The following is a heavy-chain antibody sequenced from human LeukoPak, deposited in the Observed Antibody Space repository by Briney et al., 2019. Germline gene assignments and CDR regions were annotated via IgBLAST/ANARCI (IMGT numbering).Heavy chain of an antibody. CDR3: MRGEILGYSTVDRRYDY. Sequence: GASVKVSCKASGYSFTSYDIDWVRRSFGQGLGLMGWLNPNSGGSGFAQKFQGRGTLTSNAATNAAYMELSSLRSEDTAVYFCMRGEILGYSTVDRRYDYWRQGTLITVSS. V-gene: IGHV1-8*01. CDR1: GYSFTSYD. D-gene: IGHD4-23*01. J-gene: IGHJ4*02. CDR2: LNPNSGGS.